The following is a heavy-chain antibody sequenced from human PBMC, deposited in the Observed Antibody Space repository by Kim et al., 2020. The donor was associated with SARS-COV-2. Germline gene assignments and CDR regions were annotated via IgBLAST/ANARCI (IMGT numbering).Heavy chain of an antibody. CDR2: INPNGGGT. J-gene: IGHJ6*02. Sequence: ASVKVSCKASGYTFTAYYMHWVRQAPGQGLEWMGIINPNGGGTTYSQIFQGRVTVTRDTPTSTVYMELNSLKSEDTAVYYCARPLDRRSGWDVWGQGTTVTVSS. V-gene: IGHV1-46*01. CDR3: ARPLDRRSGWDV. CDR1: GYTFTAYY.